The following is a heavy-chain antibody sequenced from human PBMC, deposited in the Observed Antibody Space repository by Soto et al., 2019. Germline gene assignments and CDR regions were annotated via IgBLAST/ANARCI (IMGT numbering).Heavy chain of an antibody. CDR1: GGSFSGYY. CDR3: ASSQQLVPHYFDY. D-gene: IGHD6-13*01. V-gene: IGHV4-34*01. Sequence: SETLSLTCAVYGGSFSGYYWSWIRQPPGKGLEWIGEINHGGSTNYNPSLKSRVTISVDTSKNQFSLKLSSVTAADTAVYYCASSQQLVPHYFDYWGQGTLVTVSS. CDR2: INHGGST. J-gene: IGHJ4*02.